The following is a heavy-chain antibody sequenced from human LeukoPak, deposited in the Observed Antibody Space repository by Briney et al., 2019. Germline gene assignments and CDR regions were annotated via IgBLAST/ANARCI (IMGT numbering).Heavy chain of an antibody. CDR1: GGSFSGYY. CDR3: ARTTSVLRFLEWPGHFDY. J-gene: IGHJ4*02. D-gene: IGHD3-3*01. Sequence: SETQSLTCAVYGGSFSGYYWSWIRQHPGKGLEWIGYIYYSGSTYYNPSLKSRVTISVDTSKNQFSLKLSSVTAADTAVYYCARTTSVLRFLEWPGHFDYWGQGTLVTVSS. CDR2: IYYSGST. V-gene: IGHV4-34*01.